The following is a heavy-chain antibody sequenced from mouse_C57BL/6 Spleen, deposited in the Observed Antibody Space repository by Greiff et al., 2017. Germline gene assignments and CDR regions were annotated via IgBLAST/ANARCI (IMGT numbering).Heavy chain of an antibody. CDR3: ARYDYDRFAY. CDR2: IYPGDGDT. Sequence: VQLQQSGPELVKPGASVKISCKASGYAFSSSWMNWVKQRPGKGLEWIGRIYPGDGDTNYNGKFKGKATLTADKSSSTASMQLSSLTSEDSAVYFCARYDYDRFAYWGQGTLVTVSA. J-gene: IGHJ3*01. V-gene: IGHV1-82*01. CDR1: GYAFSSSW. D-gene: IGHD2-4*01.